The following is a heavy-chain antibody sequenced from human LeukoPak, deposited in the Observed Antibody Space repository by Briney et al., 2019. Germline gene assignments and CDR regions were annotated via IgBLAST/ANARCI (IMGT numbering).Heavy chain of an antibody. D-gene: IGHD1-1*01. J-gene: IGHJ4*02. V-gene: IGHV1-2*02. CDR2: IHPRSGDT. Sequence: GASVKVSCKASGHTFTDYYMHWVRQAPGQGLEWMGWIHPRSGDTKYAQIFQGRVTVTRDTSISTAYMELTRLRSDDTAVYFCASYASGYNWLRVWGQGTLVTVSS. CDR1: GHTFTDYY. CDR3: ASYASGYNWLRV.